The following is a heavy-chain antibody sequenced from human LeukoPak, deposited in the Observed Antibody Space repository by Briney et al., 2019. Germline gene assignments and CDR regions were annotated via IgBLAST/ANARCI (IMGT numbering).Heavy chain of an antibody. V-gene: IGHV3-7*03. Sequence: PGGSLRLSCAASGFTFSSYWMSWVRQAPGKGLEWVANIKQDGSEKCYVDSVKGRFTISRDNAKNSLYLQMNSLRAEDTAVYYCARVVVPEGTYYYYYGMDVWGKGTTVTVSS. CDR2: IKQDGSEK. CDR3: ARVVVPEGTYYYYYGMDV. CDR1: GFTFSSYW. J-gene: IGHJ6*04. D-gene: IGHD2-2*01.